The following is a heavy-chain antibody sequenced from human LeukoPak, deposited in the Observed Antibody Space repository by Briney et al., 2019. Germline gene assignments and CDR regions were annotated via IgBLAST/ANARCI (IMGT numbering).Heavy chain of an antibody. D-gene: IGHD3-10*01. V-gene: IGHV3-11*01. Sequence: GGYLRLSCAASGFIFSDYYMTWIRQAPGKGLEWVSYISSSGGITYYADSVKGRFTISRDNAKNSLYLEMNSLRDDDTAVYFCARTGGAGSPSDTWGQGTLVTVSS. CDR2: ISSSGGIT. J-gene: IGHJ5*02. CDR1: GFIFSDYY. CDR3: ARTGGAGSPSDT.